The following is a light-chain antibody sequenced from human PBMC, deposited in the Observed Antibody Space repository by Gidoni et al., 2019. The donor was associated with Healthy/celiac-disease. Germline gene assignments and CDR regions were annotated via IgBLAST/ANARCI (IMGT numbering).Light chain of an antibody. CDR1: QSISSS. V-gene: IGKV1-39*01. CDR3: QQSYSTPPELT. J-gene: IGKJ5*01. Sequence: DIQMTQSPSSLSASVGDRVTITCRASQSISSSLNWYQQKPGKAPKLLIYAASSLQSGVPSRFSGSRAGTDFTLTISSLQPEDFATYYCQQSYSTPPELTFGQGTRLDIK. CDR2: AAS.